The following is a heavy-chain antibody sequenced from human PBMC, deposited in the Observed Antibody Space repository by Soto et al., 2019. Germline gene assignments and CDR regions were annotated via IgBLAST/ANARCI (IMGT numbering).Heavy chain of an antibody. CDR2: TRNKANSYTT. V-gene: IGHV3-72*01. Sequence: GGSLRLSCAASGFTFSDHYMDWVRQAPGKGLEWVGRTRNKANSYTTEYAESVKGRFTISRDDSKNSLYLQMNSLKTEDTAVYYCARDQRRGGAFDIWGQGTMVTVSS. CDR3: ARDQRRGGAFDI. J-gene: IGHJ3*02. CDR1: GFTFSDHY.